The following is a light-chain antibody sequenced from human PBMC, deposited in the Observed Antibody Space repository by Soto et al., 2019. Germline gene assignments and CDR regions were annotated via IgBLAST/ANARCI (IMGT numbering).Light chain of an antibody. J-gene: IGLJ2*01. V-gene: IGLV2-14*01. CDR2: DVT. CDR1: SSDVGAYDF. CDR3: ISYTTRSTLV. Sequence: QSALTQPASVSGSPGQSITISCTGTSSDVGAYDFVSWYQHSPGKAPKLVTFDVTHRPPGISDRFSGSKSANTASLTISGLQAADEAFYYCISYTTRSTLVFGGGTKVTVL.